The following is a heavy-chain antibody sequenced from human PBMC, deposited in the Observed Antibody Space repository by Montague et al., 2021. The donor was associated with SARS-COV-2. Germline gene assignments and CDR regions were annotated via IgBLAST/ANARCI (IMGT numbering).Heavy chain of an antibody. CDR1: GFTFSAYW. V-gene: IGHV3-74*01. CDR3: ARAFSNSFKWFDP. CDR2: IRADGTTT. Sequence: RLSLSASGFTFSAYWMHWVRQAPGRGLEWVARIRADGTTTNYADSVKGRFTISRDNAQDTVYLHMTTLTAEDTAVYYCARAFSNSFKWFDPWGQGTLVTVSS. J-gene: IGHJ5*02. D-gene: IGHD6-13*01.